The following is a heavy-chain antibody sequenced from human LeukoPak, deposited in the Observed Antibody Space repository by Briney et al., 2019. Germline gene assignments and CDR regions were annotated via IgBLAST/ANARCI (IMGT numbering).Heavy chain of an antibody. CDR1: GYTFTGYY. Sequence: GASVKVSCKASGYTFTGYYIHWVRLAPGQGLQWMGWINSNSGGTNYAQKFQGRVTMTRDTSISTAYMDLSSLISDDTAVYYCARDRGPEWWASFDCWGQGTLVTVSS. CDR3: ARDRGPEWWASFDC. D-gene: IGHD2-8*01. J-gene: IGHJ4*02. V-gene: IGHV1-2*02. CDR2: INSNSGGT.